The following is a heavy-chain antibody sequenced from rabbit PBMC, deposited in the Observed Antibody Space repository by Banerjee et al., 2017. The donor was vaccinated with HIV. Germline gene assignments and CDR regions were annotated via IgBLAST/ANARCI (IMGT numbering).Heavy chain of an antibody. CDR2: VNTATGKP. V-gene: IGHV1S45*01. Sequence: QEQLVESGGGLVQPEGSLKLSCTASGFSFSDRDVMCWVRQAPGKGLEWIACVNTATGKPVYATWAKGRFTISTTSSTTVTLQMTSLTAADTATYFCARDLAGAIGWNFYLWGQGTLVTVS. D-gene: IGHD4-1*01. J-gene: IGHJ4*01. CDR1: GFSFSDRDV. CDR3: ARDLAGAIGWNFYL.